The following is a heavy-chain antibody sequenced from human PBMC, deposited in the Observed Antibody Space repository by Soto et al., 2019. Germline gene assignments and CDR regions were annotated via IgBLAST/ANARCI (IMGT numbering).Heavy chain of an antibody. CDR2: ISYDGSKK. Sequence: QVQLVESGGGLVQPGGSLRLSCAASGFTFSSYAMHWVRQAPGKGLEWVAVISYDGSKKYYADSVKGQFTISRDNSKNTLYLQINSLRAEDTAVYYCARDVPATWGQVTLVAVCS. CDR1: GFTFSSYA. J-gene: IGHJ5*02. CDR3: ARDVPAT. V-gene: IGHV3-30-3*01. D-gene: IGHD6-6*01.